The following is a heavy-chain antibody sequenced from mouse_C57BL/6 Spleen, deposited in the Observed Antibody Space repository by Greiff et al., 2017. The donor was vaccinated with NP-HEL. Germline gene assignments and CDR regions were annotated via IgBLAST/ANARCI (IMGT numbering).Heavy chain of an antibody. CDR2: IYPGDGDT. CDR1: GYAFSSSW. CDR3: ARGYYGNERENFDY. D-gene: IGHD2-1*01. Sequence: VQLQQSGPELVKPGASVKISCKASGYAFSSSWMNWVKQRPGKGLEWIGRIYPGDGDTNYNGKFKGKATLTADKSSSTAYMQLSSLTSEDSAVYFCARGYYGNERENFDYWGQGTTLTVSS. V-gene: IGHV1-82*01. J-gene: IGHJ2*01.